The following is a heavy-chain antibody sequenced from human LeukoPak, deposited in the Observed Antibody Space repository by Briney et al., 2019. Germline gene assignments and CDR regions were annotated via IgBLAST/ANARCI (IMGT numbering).Heavy chain of an antibody. CDR1: GYSISSGFY. Sequence: SETLSLTCDVSGYSISSGFYWAWIRQPPGKGLEWIGNIHHSGSNFYNQSLKSRVSISIDTSKNQFSLNLTPVTAADTAVYYCARSMAVAGGDYWGQGYLVTVSS. CDR3: ARSMAVAGGDY. CDR2: IHHSGSN. V-gene: IGHV4-38-2*01. J-gene: IGHJ4*02. D-gene: IGHD6-19*01.